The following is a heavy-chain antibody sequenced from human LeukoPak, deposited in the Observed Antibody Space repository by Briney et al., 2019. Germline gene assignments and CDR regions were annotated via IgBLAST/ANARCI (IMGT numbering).Heavy chain of an antibody. CDR3: ARSSGYMSY. CDR1: HYSISSNYY. Sequence: SETLSLTCTVSHYSISSNYYWGWIRQPPGKGLEWIGSIYHSGSTYYNPSLRSRVTISVDTSKNQFSLKLTSVTAADTAVYYCARSSGYMSYWGQGTLVTVSS. CDR2: IYHSGST. D-gene: IGHD3-22*01. J-gene: IGHJ4*02. V-gene: IGHV4-38-2*02.